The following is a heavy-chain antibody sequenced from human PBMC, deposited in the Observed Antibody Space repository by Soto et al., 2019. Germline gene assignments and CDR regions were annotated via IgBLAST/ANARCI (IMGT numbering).Heavy chain of an antibody. CDR3: ARELRPPDMVRGVSNWFDP. D-gene: IGHD3-10*01. CDR1: GFTVSSNY. V-gene: IGHV3-66*01. CDR2: IYSGGST. J-gene: IGHJ5*02. Sequence: GGSLRLSCAASGFTVSSNYMSWVRQAPGKGLEWVSVIYSGGSTYYADSVKGRFTISRDNSKNTLYLQMNSLRAEDTAVYYCARELRPPDMVRGVSNWFDPWGQGTLVTVSS.